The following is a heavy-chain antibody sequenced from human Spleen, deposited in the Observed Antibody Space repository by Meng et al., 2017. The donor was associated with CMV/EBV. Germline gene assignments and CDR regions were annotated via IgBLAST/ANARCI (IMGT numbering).Heavy chain of an antibody. J-gene: IGHJ4*02. V-gene: IGHV4-34*01. CDR1: GGSFSDYY. Sequence: VQLQRGVRGLFAPSQTLSLAYAGYGGSFSDYYWSCIRQPPGKGLECIGEINHSGSTNYNPSLKSRVTISVDTSKNQFSLKLSSVTAADTAVYYCAREGMAIKALGYWGQGTLVTVSS. CDR2: INHSGST. D-gene: IGHD2-8*01. CDR3: AREGMAIKALGY.